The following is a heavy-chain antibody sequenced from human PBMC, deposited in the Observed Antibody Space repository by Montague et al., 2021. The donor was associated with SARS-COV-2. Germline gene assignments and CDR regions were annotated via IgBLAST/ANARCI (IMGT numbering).Heavy chain of an antibody. CDR3: ARQENSSGWFKPDAFDI. CDR2: IYYSGST. Sequence: SETLSLTCTASGGSISSSSYYWGWIRQPPGKGLEWIGSIYYSGSTYYNPSLKSRVTVSVDTSKNQFSLKLSSVTAADTAVYYCARQENSSGWFKPDAFDIWGQGTMVTVSS. J-gene: IGHJ3*02. D-gene: IGHD6-19*01. CDR1: GGSISSSSYY. V-gene: IGHV4-39*01.